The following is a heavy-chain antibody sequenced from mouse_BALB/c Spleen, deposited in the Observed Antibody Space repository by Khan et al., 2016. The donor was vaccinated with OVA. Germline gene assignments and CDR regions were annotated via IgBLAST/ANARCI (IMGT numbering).Heavy chain of an antibody. CDR2: MSSGSSTI. CDR1: GFTFSSFG. CDR3: VRSGGNFHWYFDV. V-gene: IGHV5-17*02. J-gene: IGHJ1*01. D-gene: IGHD2-1*01. Sequence: EGEMVEYGGGLVQPGGSRKLSCAASGFTFSSFGMHWVRQAPKKGLEWVAYMSSGSSTIYYVDTVKGRFTISRDNPKNTLFLQMTSLRSEDTAMYYCVRSGGNFHWYFDVWGAGTSVTVSS.